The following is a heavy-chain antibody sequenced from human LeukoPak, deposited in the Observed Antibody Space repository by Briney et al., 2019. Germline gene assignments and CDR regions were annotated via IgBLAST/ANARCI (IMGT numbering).Heavy chain of an antibody. CDR1: GFTFSRYW. V-gene: IGHV3-7*01. J-gene: IGHJ4*02. D-gene: IGHD1-26*01. Sequence: GGSLRLSCAASGFTFSRYWMTWVRQAPGKGLEWVANIKEDGSENSYVESVKGRFTISRDNAKNSLYLQMDSLRAEDTAVYYCARDILRVGVTLYFDYWGQGNLVTVSS. CDR2: IKEDGSEN. CDR3: ARDILRVGVTLYFDY.